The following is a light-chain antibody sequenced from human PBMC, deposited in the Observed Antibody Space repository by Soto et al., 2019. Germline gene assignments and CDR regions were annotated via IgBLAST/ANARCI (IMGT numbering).Light chain of an antibody. Sequence: QSALTQPRSVSGSPGQSVTISCTGTSSDVGVYNSVSWYQQHPGKAPKLMIYDVSKRPSGVPDRFSGSKSGNTASLTISGLQAEDEADYYCCSYAGSYVFGTGTQLTVL. V-gene: IGLV2-11*01. J-gene: IGLJ1*01. CDR2: DVS. CDR1: SSDVGVYNS. CDR3: CSYAGSYV.